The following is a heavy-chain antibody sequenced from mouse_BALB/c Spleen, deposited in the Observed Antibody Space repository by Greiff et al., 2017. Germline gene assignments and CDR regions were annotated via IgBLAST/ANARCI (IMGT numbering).Heavy chain of an antibody. CDR2: ISSGSSTI. V-gene: IGHV5-17*02. CDR1: GFTFSSFG. Sequence: EVQVVESGGGLVQPGGSRKLSCAASGFTFSSFGMHWVRQAPEKGLEWVAYISSGSSTIYYADTVKGRFTISRDNPKNTLFLQMTSLRSEDTAMYYCARRPTGYAMDYWGQGTSVTVSS. D-gene: IGHD1-1*01. CDR3: ARRPTGYAMDY. J-gene: IGHJ4*01.